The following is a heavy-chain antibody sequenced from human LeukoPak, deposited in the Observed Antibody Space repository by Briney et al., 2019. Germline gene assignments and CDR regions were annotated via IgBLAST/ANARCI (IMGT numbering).Heavy chain of an antibody. CDR2: ISGSGGST. Sequence: GGSLRLSCAASGFTFSSYAMSWVRQAPGKGLEWVSAISGSGGSTYYADSVKGRFTISRVNSKNTLYLQMNSLRAEDTAVYYCAKGGYYYDSSGYLTTFDYWGQGTLVTVSS. V-gene: IGHV3-23*01. J-gene: IGHJ4*02. D-gene: IGHD3-22*01. CDR3: AKGGYYYDSSGYLTTFDY. CDR1: GFTFSSYA.